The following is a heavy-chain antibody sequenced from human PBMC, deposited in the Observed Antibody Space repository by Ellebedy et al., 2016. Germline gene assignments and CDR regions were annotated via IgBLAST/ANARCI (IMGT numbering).Heavy chain of an antibody. J-gene: IGHJ6*03. Sequence: SETLSLXCTVSGGSISSYYWSWIRQPPGKGLEWIGYIYYSGSTNYNPSLKSRVTISVDTSKNQFSLKLSSVTAADTAVYYCARDGKEGGYCSSTSCFGYYYMDVWGKGTTVTVSS. D-gene: IGHD2-2*01. V-gene: IGHV4-59*01. CDR1: GGSISSYY. CDR3: ARDGKEGGYCSSTSCFGYYYMDV. CDR2: IYYSGST.